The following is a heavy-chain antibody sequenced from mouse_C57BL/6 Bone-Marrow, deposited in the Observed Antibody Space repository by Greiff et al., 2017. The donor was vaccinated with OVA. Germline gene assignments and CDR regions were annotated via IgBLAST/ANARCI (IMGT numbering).Heavy chain of an antibody. CDR1: GFTFSDYG. CDR3: ARLENWDGRYFDV. D-gene: IGHD4-1*01. J-gene: IGHJ1*03. CDR2: ISSGSSTI. V-gene: IGHV5-17*01. Sequence: EVQLVESGGGLVKPGGSLKLSCAASGFTFSDYGMHWVRQAPEKGLEWVAYISSGSSTIYYADTVKGRFTISRDNAKNTLFLQMTSLRSEDTAMYYCARLENWDGRYFDVWGTGTTVTVSS.